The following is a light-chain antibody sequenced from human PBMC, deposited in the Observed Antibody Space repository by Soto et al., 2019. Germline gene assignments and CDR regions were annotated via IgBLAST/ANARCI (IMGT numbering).Light chain of an antibody. CDR1: QSVSSN. CDR2: GAS. CDR3: QQYNNWPLT. V-gene: IGKV3-15*01. J-gene: IGKJ5*01. Sequence: EIVMTQSPATRSVSPGERATLSCRASQSVSSNLAWYQQKPGQAPRLLIYGASSRATGIPVRFSGSGSGTEFTLTISSLQSEDFAVYYCQQYNNWPLTFGQGTRLEIK.